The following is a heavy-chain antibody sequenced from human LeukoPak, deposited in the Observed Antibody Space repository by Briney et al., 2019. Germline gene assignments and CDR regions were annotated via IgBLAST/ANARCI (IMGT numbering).Heavy chain of an antibody. CDR3: ARDRGKYYDSSGYYGDDAFDI. D-gene: IGHD3-22*01. CDR2: IYHSGST. CDR1: GGSISSSSYY. J-gene: IGHJ3*02. V-gene: IGHV4-39*07. Sequence: PSETLSLTCTVSGGSISSSSYYWGWIRQPPGKGLEWIGSIYHSGSTYYNPSLKSRVTISVDTSKNQFSLKLSSVTAADTAVYYCARDRGKYYDSSGYYGDDAFDIWGQGTMVTVSS.